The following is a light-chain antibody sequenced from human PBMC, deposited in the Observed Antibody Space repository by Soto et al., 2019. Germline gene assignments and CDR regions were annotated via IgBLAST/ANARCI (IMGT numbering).Light chain of an antibody. CDR2: AAS. J-gene: IGKJ4*01. CDR1: QGISND. V-gene: IGKV1-17*03. Sequence: DIQMTQSPSAMSASVGDRVTITCRASQGISNDLAWFQQKPGKVPERLIFAASSLQSGVPSRFSGSGSGTEFTLTINSLQPEDFATYYWLQHKSHPLTFGGGTKVEIK. CDR3: LQHKSHPLT.